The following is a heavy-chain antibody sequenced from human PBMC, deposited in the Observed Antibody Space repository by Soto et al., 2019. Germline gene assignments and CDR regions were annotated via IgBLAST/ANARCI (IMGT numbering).Heavy chain of an antibody. J-gene: IGHJ6*02. CDR1: GGTFSSYA. CDR3: ARDRGYDAHDYYYNAMDV. Sequence: SVKVSCKASGGTFSSYAISWVRQAPGQGLEWMGGIIPIFGTANYAQKFQGRVTITADESTSTAYMELSSLRSEDTAVYYCARDRGYDAHDYYYNAMDVWGQGTTVTVSS. D-gene: IGHD2-15*01. V-gene: IGHV1-69*13. CDR2: IIPIFGTA.